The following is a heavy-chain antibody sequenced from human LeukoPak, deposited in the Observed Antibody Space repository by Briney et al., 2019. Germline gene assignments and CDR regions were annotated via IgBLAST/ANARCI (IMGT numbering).Heavy chain of an antibody. D-gene: IGHD3-3*01. J-gene: IGHJ6*03. CDR3: ARGSAYYDFWSGPRPYYYYYMDV. CDR2: INHSGST. Sequence: ASETLSLTCAVYGGSFSGYYWSWIRQPPGKGLEWVGEINHSGSTNYNPSLKRRVTISVDTSKNQFSLKLSSVTAADTAVYYCARGSAYYDFWSGPRPYYYYYMDVWGKGTTVTVSS. V-gene: IGHV4-34*01. CDR1: GGSFSGYY.